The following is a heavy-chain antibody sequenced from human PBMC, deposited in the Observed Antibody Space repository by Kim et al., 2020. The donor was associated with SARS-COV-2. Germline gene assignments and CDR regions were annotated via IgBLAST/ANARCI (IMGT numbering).Heavy chain of an antibody. Sequence: MWVSRINEAGVFTSYADSVKGRFTVSRDNAKNTVYLQMNSLRVEDTAVYYCARDLATSSYASPGDDFDYWGQGILVTVSS. CDR3: ARDLATSSYASPGDDFDY. V-gene: IGHV3-74*01. J-gene: IGHJ4*02. D-gene: IGHD2-2*01. CDR2: INEAGVFT.